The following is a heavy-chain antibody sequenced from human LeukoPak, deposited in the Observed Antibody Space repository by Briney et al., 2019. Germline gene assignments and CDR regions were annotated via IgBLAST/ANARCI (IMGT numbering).Heavy chain of an antibody. D-gene: IGHD2-15*01. CDR1: GGSISSGSYY. CDR2: ISTTGST. Sequence: SQTLSLTCTVSGGSISSGSYYWSWIRQPAGKGLEWTGRISTTGSTNYNPSLKSRVTISVDTSKNQFSLKVNSVTAADTAVYYCAREKTPIYVIWNAFDIWGQGTMVTVSS. CDR3: AREKTPIYVIWNAFDI. J-gene: IGHJ3*02. V-gene: IGHV4-61*02.